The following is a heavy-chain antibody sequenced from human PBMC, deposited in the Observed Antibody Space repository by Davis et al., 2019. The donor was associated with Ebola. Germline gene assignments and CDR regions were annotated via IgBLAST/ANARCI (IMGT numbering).Heavy chain of an antibody. CDR1: GYTFTSYY. Sequence: ASVKVSCTASGYTFTSYYMHWVRQAPGQGLEWMGIINPSGGSTSYAQKFQGRVTMTRDTSTSTVYMELSSLRSEDTAVYYCARVEIYCTGGVCYTGYYYGMDVWGQGTTVTVSS. V-gene: IGHV1-46*01. J-gene: IGHJ6*02. D-gene: IGHD2-8*02. CDR3: ARVEIYCTGGVCYTGYYYGMDV. CDR2: INPSGGST.